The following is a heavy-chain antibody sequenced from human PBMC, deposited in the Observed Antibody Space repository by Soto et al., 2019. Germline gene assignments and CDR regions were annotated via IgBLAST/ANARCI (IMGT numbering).Heavy chain of an antibody. Sequence: GGSLRLSCAASGFTFSSYDMHWVRQATGKGLEWVSAIGTAGDPYYPGSVKGRFTISRENAKNSLYLQMNSLRAGDTAVYYCARQLKIAARNTPGGYYYYYGMAVWGQGTTVTVSS. CDR2: IGTAGDP. V-gene: IGHV3-13*05. CDR3: ARQLKIAARNTPGGYYYYYGMAV. J-gene: IGHJ6*02. D-gene: IGHD6-6*01. CDR1: GFTFSSYD.